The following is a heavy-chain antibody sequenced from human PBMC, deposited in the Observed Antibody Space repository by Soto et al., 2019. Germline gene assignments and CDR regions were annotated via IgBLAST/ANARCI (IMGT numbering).Heavy chain of an antibody. D-gene: IGHD2-2*01. CDR3: ARGNLENIDLSEYQLLIIGAFDI. CDR2: ISAYNGNT. Sequence: GASVKVSCKASGYTFTSYGISWVRQAPGQGLEWMGWISAYNGNTNYAQKLQGRVTMTRDTSISTAYMELSRLRSDDTAVYYCARGNLENIDLSEYQLLIIGAFDIWGQGTMVTVSS. CDR1: GYTFTSYG. J-gene: IGHJ3*02. V-gene: IGHV1-18*01.